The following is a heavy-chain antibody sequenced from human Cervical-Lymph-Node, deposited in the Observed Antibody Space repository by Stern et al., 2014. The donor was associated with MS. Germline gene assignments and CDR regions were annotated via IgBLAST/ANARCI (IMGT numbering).Heavy chain of an antibody. V-gene: IGHV5-51*01. CDR3: ARQTTAWASDV. Sequence: EVQLVQSGAELIRPGESLKISCKGSGFKFSIYWNAWVRQMPGKGLEWMGIHYPGDSETRYSPSFQGQVTMSADKSTSTAYLQWSSLNASDTAMYFCARQTTAWASDVWGQGTLVTVSS. CDR1: GFKFSIYW. D-gene: IGHD1-14*01. J-gene: IGHJ4*02. CDR2: HYPGDSET.